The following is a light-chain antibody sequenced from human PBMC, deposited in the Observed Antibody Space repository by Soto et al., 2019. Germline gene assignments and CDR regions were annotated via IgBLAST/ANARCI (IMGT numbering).Light chain of an antibody. CDR3: QQYNSYSGMYT. CDR1: QSISSW. V-gene: IGKV1-5*01. J-gene: IGKJ2*01. CDR2: DAS. Sequence: DIQMTQSPSTLSASVGDRVTITCRASQSISSWLAWYQHKPGKAPKLLIYDASSLESGVPSRFSGSGSGTEFTLTISSLQPDDFATYYCQQYNSYSGMYTFGQGTKLEIK.